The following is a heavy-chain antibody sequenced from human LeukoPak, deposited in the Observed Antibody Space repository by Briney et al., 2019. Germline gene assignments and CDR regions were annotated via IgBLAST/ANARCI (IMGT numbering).Heavy chain of an antibody. J-gene: IGHJ4*02. Sequence: GALRLSCAASGFTFSSYAMSWVRQAPGKGLEWVSAISGSGGSTYYADSVKGRFTISRDNSKNTLYLQMNSLRAEDTAVYYCARDLCGPYCTNGASYPFDYWGQGTLVTVSS. V-gene: IGHV3-23*01. CDR1: GFTFSSYA. D-gene: IGHD2-8*01. CDR3: ARDLCGPYCTNGASYPFDY. CDR2: ISGSGGST.